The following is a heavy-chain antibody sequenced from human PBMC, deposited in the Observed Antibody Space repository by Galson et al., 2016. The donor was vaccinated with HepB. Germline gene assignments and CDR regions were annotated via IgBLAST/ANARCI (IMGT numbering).Heavy chain of an antibody. CDR3: ARDTYYDFWSGYFIDY. Sequence: SVKVSCKASGYTFINYGISWVRQAPGQGLEWMGWISAYNGNTNYVQKLQGRVTLTTDTSTSTAYMELGSLRSDDTAVYYCARDTYYDFWSGYFIDYWGQGTLVTVSS. J-gene: IGHJ4*02. D-gene: IGHD3-3*01. V-gene: IGHV1-18*01. CDR1: GYTFINYG. CDR2: ISAYNGNT.